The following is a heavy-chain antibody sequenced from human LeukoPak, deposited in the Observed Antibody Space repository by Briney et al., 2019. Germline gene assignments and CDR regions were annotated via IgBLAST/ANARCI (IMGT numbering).Heavy chain of an antibody. Sequence: SVKVSCKASGGTFSSYAISWVRQAPGQELEWMGRIIPIFGIANYAQKFQGRVTITADKSTSTAYMELSSLRSEDTAVYYCASPVEAANWGQGTLVTVSS. CDR3: ASPVEAAN. CDR2: IIPIFGIA. D-gene: IGHD5-24*01. J-gene: IGHJ4*02. V-gene: IGHV1-69*04. CDR1: GGTFSSYA.